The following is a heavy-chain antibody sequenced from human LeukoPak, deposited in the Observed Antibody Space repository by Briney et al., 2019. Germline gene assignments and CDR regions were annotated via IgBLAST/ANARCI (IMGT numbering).Heavy chain of an antibody. J-gene: IGHJ4*02. D-gene: IGHD3-22*01. CDR1: GFTFNIYW. Sequence: GGSLRLSCAASGFTFNIYWMHWVRQAPGQGLVWVSLISSDGSITSYADSVKGRFTISRDNAKNTVYLQMNSLGVEDTAVYYCARRVGSSESSYYFDYWGQGTLVTVSS. CDR2: ISSDGSIT. V-gene: IGHV3-74*01. CDR3: ARRVGSSESSYYFDY.